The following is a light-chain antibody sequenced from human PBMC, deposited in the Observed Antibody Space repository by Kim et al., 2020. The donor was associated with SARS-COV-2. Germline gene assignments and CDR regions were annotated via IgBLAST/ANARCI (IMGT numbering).Light chain of an antibody. J-gene: IGKJ1*01. CDR2: GAS. CDR3: LQYNNWPRT. Sequence: EIVMTQSPATLFVSPGERATLSCRASQSVSSNLAWYQQKPGQAPRLLIYGASTRATGIPARFSGSGSGTEFTLTISSLQSEDFAVYYCLQYNNWPRTFGQGTKVDIK. CDR1: QSVSSN. V-gene: IGKV3-15*01.